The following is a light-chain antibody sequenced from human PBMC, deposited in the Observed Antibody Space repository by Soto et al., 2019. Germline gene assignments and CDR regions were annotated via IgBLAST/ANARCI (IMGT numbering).Light chain of an antibody. V-gene: IGLV6-57*01. CDR1: GGSISSNY. Sequence: NFMLTQPHSVSASPGKTVTISCTRSGGSISSNYVQWYQQRPGSSPTTVIFEDKQRPSGVPDRFSGSIDSSSNSASLTISGLKTEDEADYYCQSYDSNSWLFGGGTKLTVL. CDR3: QSYDSNSWL. CDR2: EDK. J-gene: IGLJ3*02.